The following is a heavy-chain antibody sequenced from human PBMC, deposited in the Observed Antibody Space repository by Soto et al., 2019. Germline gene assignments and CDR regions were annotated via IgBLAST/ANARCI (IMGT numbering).Heavy chain of an antibody. CDR3: ATDLNWNHGAFDI. D-gene: IGHD1-1*01. V-gene: IGHV3-9*01. J-gene: IGHJ3*02. Sequence: EVQLVESGGGLVQPGRSLRLSCAASGLTFDDYAMHWVRQAPGKGLEWVSGIRWNSGSIVYADSVKGRFTISRDNANNSLYLKMNSLRAEDTALYYCATDLNWNHGAFDIWGHGTMVIVSA. CDR1: GLTFDDYA. CDR2: IRWNSGSI.